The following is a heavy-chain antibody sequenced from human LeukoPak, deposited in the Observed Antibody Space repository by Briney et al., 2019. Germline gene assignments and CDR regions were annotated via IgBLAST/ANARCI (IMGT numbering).Heavy chain of an antibody. V-gene: IGHV3-21*04. CDR3: ARGSPGGDAFDI. CDR1: GFTFSSYS. J-gene: IGHJ3*02. CDR2: ISSSSSYI. Sequence: PGGSLRLSCAASGFTFSSYSMNWVRQAPGKGLEWVSSISSSSSYIYYADSVKGRFTISRDNAKNSLYLQMNSLRAEDTAVYYCARGSPGGDAFDIWGQGTMVTVSS. D-gene: IGHD1-26*01.